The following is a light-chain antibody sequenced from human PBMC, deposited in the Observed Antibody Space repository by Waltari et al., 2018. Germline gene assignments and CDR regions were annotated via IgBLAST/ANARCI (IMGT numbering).Light chain of an antibody. V-gene: IGKV1-12*01. CDR3: QQGKSFPLT. CDR2: AAS. CDR1: QDITSY. J-gene: IGKJ4*01. Sequence: DIQMTQFPSSVSASVGDRVTITCRASQDITSYLAWYQQKPGKAPKLLMYAASSLLSGVPSRFSGSGSGTDFTLTISSLRPEDFATYYCQQGKSFPLTFGGGTKVEIK.